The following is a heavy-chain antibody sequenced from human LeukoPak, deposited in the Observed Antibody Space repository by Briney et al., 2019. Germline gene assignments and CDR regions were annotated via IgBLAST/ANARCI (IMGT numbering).Heavy chain of an antibody. CDR1: GGSFSGYY. V-gene: IGHV4-34*01. CDR3: ASNPTSGYSGYDGLNWFDP. J-gene: IGHJ5*02. D-gene: IGHD5-12*01. Sequence: PSETLSLTCAVYGGSFSGYYWSWIRQPPGKGLEWIGEINHSGSTNYNPSLKSRVTISVDTSKNQFSLKLSSVTAADTAVYYCASNPTSGYSGYDGLNWFDPWGQGTLVTVSS. CDR2: INHSGST.